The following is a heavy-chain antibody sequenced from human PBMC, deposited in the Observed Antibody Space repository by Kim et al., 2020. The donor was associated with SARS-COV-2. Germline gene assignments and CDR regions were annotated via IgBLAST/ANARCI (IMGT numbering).Heavy chain of an antibody. CDR2: VWYDGSNK. D-gene: IGHD2-15*01. CDR3: AKDDPHGGRTPDY. J-gene: IGHJ4*02. V-gene: IGHV3-33*06. CDR1: AFTFSSYG. Sequence: GGSLRLSCAASAFTFSSYGMHWVRQAPGKGLEWVAGVWYDGSNKYYADSVKGRFTISRDNAKNTLYLQMNSLRAEDTAVYYCAKDDPHGGRTPDYWGQGTLVTVSS.